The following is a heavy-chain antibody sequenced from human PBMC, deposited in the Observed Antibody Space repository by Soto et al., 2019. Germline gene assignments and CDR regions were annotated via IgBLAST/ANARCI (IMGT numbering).Heavy chain of an antibody. CDR3: ARQGRLRYYYYYGMDV. CDR1: GGSISSSSYY. Sequence: SETLSLTCTVSGGSISSSSYYWGWIRQPPGKGLEWIGSIYYSGSTYYNPSLKSRVTISVDTSKNQFSLKLSSVTAADTAVYYCARQGRLRYYYYYGMDVWGQGTKVTVSS. V-gene: IGHV4-39*01. J-gene: IGHJ6*02. CDR2: IYYSGST. D-gene: IGHD3-10*01.